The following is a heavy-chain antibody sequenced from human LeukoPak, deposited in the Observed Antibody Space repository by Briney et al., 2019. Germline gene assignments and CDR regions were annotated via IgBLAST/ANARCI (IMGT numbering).Heavy chain of an antibody. J-gene: IGHJ4*02. Sequence: GGSLRLSCAAPGITFSNYNMNWVRQAPGKGLEWISSITSSSSYTFYADSVKGRFTISRDNAKNSLYLQMNSLRAEDTAVYLCAKRDTSGSYYFDYWGQGTLVTVSS. V-gene: IGHV3-21*04. CDR2: ITSSSSYT. CDR1: GITFSNYN. D-gene: IGHD3-22*01. CDR3: AKRDTSGSYYFDY.